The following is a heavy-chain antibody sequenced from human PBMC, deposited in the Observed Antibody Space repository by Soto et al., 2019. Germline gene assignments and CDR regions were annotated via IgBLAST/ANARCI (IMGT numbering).Heavy chain of an antibody. CDR3: ARQRTTVVTQAYFDH. J-gene: IGHJ4*02. Sequence: PSETLSLTCIVSGESISSSSYDWGWIRQPPGKGLEWIGSIYYSGRTYYNPSFKSRVTISIDTSKNQFSLKLSPVTATDTAVYYCARQRTTVVTQAYFDHWGQGALVTVS. V-gene: IGHV4-39*01. D-gene: IGHD2-21*02. CDR2: IYYSGRT. CDR1: GESISSSSYD.